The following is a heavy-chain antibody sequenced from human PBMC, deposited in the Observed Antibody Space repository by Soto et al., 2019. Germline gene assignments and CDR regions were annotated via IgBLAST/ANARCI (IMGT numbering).Heavy chain of an antibody. CDR2: INAGNGYT. D-gene: IGHD1-20*01. CDR3: ARAKSITTLDY. V-gene: IGHV1-3*01. J-gene: IGHJ4*02. Sequence: QVQLVQSGAEGKKPGASVKVSCETSGYTFANYPMHWVRQAPGQTLEWMGWINAGNGYTKYSQKFQGRVTITRDTSASIAYMELSSLRSEDTAVYYCARAKSITTLDYWGQGTLVTVSS. CDR1: GYTFANYP.